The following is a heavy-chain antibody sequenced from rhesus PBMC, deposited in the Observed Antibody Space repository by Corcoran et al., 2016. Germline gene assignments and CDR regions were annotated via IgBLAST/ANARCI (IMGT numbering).Heavy chain of an antibody. Sequence: QLQLQESGPGLVKPSETLSLTCAVSGGSIRGYWWGWIRQPPGRGLAWMGRIDKGGKTDYNPSRKSRVTISRDTSKNQVSLKLTSVTAADTAVYDCASSPFFDYWGQGLLVTVSS. V-gene: IGHV4-173*01. J-gene: IGHJ4*01. CDR3: ASSPFFDY. CDR2: IDKGGKT. CDR1: GGSIRGYW.